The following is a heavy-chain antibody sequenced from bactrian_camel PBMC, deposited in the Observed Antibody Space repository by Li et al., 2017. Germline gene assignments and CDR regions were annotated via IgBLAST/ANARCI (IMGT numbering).Heavy chain of an antibody. CDR2: IVSDGSNT. J-gene: IGHJ4*01. CDR3: VMRYGGTWFLY. CDR1: GFAFSSYY. Sequence: HVQLVESGGGLVQPGGSLGLSCATSGFAFSSYYISWVRQAPGKGLEWVSSIVSDGSNTYYADSVKGRITISRDNAKNMVYLLMNSLLTEDTALYHCVMRYGGTWFLYWGQGTQVTVS. V-gene: IGHV3-2*01. D-gene: IGHD6*01.